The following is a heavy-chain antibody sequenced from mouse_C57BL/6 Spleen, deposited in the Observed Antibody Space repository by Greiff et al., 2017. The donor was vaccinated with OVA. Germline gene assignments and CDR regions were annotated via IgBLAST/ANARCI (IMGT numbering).Heavy chain of an antibody. D-gene: IGHD2-4*01. J-gene: IGHJ2*01. CDR3: TSDYDDYFDY. Sequence: VQLQQSGTVLARPGASVKMSCKTSGYTFTSYWMHWVKQRPGQGLEWRGAIYPGNSDTSYNQKFKGKAKLTAVTSASTACMELSSLTNEDSAVYYCTSDYDDYFDYWGQGTTLTVSS. CDR1: GYTFTSYW. CDR2: IYPGNSDT. V-gene: IGHV1-5*01.